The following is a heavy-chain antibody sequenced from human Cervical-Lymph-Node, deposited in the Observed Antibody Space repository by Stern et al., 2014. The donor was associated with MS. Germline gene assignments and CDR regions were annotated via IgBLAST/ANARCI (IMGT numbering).Heavy chain of an antibody. V-gene: IGHV1-3*01. D-gene: IGHD1-1*01. Sequence: QVQLVQSGAEVKKPGASVKLSCKASRFTFTNYAIHWVRQAPGQRLELMGWINAANGNTKYSQNFQARITITRDTSAGTAYMELSSLRSEDTAVYYCAREKRGATGTLFDYWGQGTLVTVSS. CDR3: AREKRGATGTLFDY. CDR1: RFTFTNYA. CDR2: INAANGNT. J-gene: IGHJ4*02.